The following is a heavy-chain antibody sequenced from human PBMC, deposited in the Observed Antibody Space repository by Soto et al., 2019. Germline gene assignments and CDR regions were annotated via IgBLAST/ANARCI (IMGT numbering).Heavy chain of an antibody. V-gene: IGHV4-31*03. J-gene: IGHJ4*02. CDR3: ARSRGDPADYFDV. CDR2: ILYPGST. D-gene: IGHD7-27*01. CDR1: GRSITYGGFY. Sequence: SETLSLTCTVSGRSITYGGFYWSWIRQHPGEGLEWIGYILYPGSTYYNPSLKSRVNISEDTSENQLSLRLRSVTAADTAVYYCARSRGDPADYFDVWGQGILVTVSS.